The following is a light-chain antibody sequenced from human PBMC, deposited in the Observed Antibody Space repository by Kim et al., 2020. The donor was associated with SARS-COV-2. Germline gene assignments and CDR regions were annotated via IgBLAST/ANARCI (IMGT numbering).Light chain of an antibody. CDR1: KFGDKN. V-gene: IGLV3-9*01. J-gene: IGLJ3*02. CDR3: QAWDSSTGV. CDR2: RDS. Sequence: SYELTQPPSVSVAPGQTASITCAGNKFGDKNAHWYQQKPGQSPVLVIYRDSNRPSGIPERFSGSNSGNTATLTISRAQAGDEADYYCQAWDSSTGVFGGGTQLTVL.